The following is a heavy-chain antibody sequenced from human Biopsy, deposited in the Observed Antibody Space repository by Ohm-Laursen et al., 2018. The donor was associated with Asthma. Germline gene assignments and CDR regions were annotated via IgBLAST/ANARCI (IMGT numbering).Heavy chain of an antibody. J-gene: IGHJ6*02. CDR2: IYSSGPT. V-gene: IGHV4-39*01. CDR1: SGSGGYMRSGNYY. Sequence: TLSLTCSLSSGSGGYMRSGNYYWGWIRQPPGKGLEWIGSIYSSGPTYYNPSLESRFTVSADTSKNQFSLKLTSVTAADTAVYYCVRGSSSWHHGPFHYYYGLDVWGQGTTATVSS. CDR3: VRGSSSWHHGPFHYYYGLDV. D-gene: IGHD6-13*01.